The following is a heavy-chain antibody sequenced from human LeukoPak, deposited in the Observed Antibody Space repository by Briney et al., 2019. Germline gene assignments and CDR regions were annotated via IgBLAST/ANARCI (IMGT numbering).Heavy chain of an antibody. V-gene: IGHV3-33*01. CDR1: GFTFSSYG. CDR2: IWYDGSNK. CDR3: ARDQVRDYDSSGYYLHAFDI. Sequence: PGGSLRLSCAASGFTFSSYGMHWVRQAPGKGLEWVAVIWYDGSNKYYADSVKGRFTISRDNSKNTLYPQMNSLRAEDTAVYYCARDQVRDYDSSGYYLHAFDIWGQGTMVTVSS. J-gene: IGHJ3*02. D-gene: IGHD3-22*01.